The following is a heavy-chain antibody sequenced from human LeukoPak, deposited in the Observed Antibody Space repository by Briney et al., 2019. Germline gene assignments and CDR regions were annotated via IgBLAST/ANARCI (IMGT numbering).Heavy chain of an antibody. CDR1: GGTFSSYA. CDR2: IIPIFATA. CDR3: AGPLLHNAFDI. Sequence: LVKVSCKTSGGTFSSYAINWVRQAPGQGLEWMGGIIPIFATANYAQKFQGRVTITADESTSTAYMELSSLRSEDTAVYYCAGPLLHNAFDIWGQGTMVTVSS. V-gene: IGHV1-69*01. J-gene: IGHJ3*02. D-gene: IGHD5-18*01.